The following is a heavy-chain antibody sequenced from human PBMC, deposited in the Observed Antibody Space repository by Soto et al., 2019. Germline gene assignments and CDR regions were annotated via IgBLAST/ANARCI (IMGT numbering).Heavy chain of an antibody. D-gene: IGHD3-22*01. V-gene: IGHV3-23*01. J-gene: IGHJ3*02. Sequence: GGSLRLSCVASGFTFSSYAMSWVRQAPGKGLEWVSAISGSGGSTYYADSVKGRFTISRDNSKNTLYLQMNSLRAEDTAVYYCAKVSGVLLPDYYDSGPPPSGLGRRAFDIWGQGTMVTVSS. CDR2: ISGSGGST. CDR3: AKVSGVLLPDYYDSGPPPSGLGRRAFDI. CDR1: GFTFSSYA.